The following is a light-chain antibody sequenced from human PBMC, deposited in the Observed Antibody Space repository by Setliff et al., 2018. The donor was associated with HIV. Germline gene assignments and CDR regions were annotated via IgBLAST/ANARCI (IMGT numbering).Light chain of an antibody. Sequence: QSALTQPASVSGSPGQSITISCTGSSSDVGGYMSVSWYQQHPGEVPKLMIYDVTKRPSGVSNRFSGSKSGSTASLTISGLQTEDEADYYCCSYAGSDAWIFGGGTQLTVL. J-gene: IGLJ2*01. CDR1: SSDVGGYMS. V-gene: IGLV2-23*02. CDR2: DVT. CDR3: CSYAGSDAWI.